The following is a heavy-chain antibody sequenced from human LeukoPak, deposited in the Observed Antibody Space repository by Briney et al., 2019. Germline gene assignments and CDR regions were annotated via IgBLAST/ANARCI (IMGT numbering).Heavy chain of an antibody. CDR3: ARVLSYWYFDL. J-gene: IGHJ2*01. CDR1: GGSIRSSYYY. D-gene: IGHD2-8*02. CDR2: IYDSGST. Sequence: SETLSLTCTVSGGSIRSSYYYWGWIRQPPGKGLEWIGSIYDSGSTYYNPSLKSRVTISVDTSKNQFSLKLNSVTAADTAVYYCARVLSYWYFDLWGRGTLVTVSS. V-gene: IGHV4-39*01.